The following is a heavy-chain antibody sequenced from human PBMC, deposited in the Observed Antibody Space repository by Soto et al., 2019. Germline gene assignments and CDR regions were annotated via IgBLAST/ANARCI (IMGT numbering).Heavy chain of an antibody. CDR1: GFTVSSNY. CDR2: IYSGGST. V-gene: IGHV3-66*01. J-gene: IGHJ6*02. D-gene: IGHD6-19*01. CDR3: ARAGSSGWYYYGMDV. Sequence: EVQLVESGGGLVQPGGSLRLSCAASGFTVSSNYMSWVHQAPGKGLEWVSVIYSGGSTYYADSVKGRFTISRDNSKNTLYLQMNSLRAEDTAVYYCARAGSSGWYYYGMDVWGQGTTVTVSS.